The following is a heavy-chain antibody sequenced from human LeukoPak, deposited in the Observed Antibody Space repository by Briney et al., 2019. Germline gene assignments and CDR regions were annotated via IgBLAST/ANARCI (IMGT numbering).Heavy chain of an antibody. CDR3: ANAQYSGSYWGAFDI. V-gene: IGHV4-61*02. CDR1: GGSISSGSYY. D-gene: IGHD1-26*01. Sequence: PSETLSLTCTVSGGSISSGSYYWSWIRQPAGKGLEWIGRIYTSGSTNYNPSLKSRVTISVDTSKNQFSLKLSSVTAADTAVYYCANAQYSGSYWGAFDIWGQGTMVTVSS. J-gene: IGHJ3*02. CDR2: IYTSGST.